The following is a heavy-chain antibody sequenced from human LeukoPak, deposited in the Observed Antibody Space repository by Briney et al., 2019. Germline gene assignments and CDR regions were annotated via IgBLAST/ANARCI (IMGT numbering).Heavy chain of an antibody. Sequence: GGSLRLSCAASGFTFSRDGMHWVRQAPGKGLEWVAVISNDETNKYYTDSVKGRFTISRDNSKNMVYLQVNSLRAEDTAVYYCAKEGQRGSYGVYDDYQWGQGTLVTVSS. CDR2: ISNDETNK. V-gene: IGHV3-30*18. J-gene: IGHJ4*02. CDR3: AKEGQRGSYGVYDDYQ. CDR1: GFTFSRDG. D-gene: IGHD5/OR15-5a*01.